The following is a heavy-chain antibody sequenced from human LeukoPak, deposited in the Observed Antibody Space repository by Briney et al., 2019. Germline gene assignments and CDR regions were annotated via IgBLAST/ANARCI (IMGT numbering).Heavy chain of an antibody. V-gene: IGHV4-34*01. CDR2: INHSGST. Sequence: SETLSLTCAVYGGSFSDYYWTWIRQPPGKGLEWIGEINHSGSTNYNPSLKSRVTISVDTSKKQFFLRLSSVTAADTAVYYCARSFYSSGWYVFNWGQGTLVTVSS. D-gene: IGHD6-19*01. CDR1: GGSFSDYY. J-gene: IGHJ4*02. CDR3: ARSFYSSGWYVFN.